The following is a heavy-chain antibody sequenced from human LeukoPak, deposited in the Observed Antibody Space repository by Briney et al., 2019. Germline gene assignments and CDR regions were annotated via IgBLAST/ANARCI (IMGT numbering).Heavy chain of an antibody. Sequence: GGSLRLSCEGSGYTFSSYAMHWVRQAPGKGLEYVAAISSDGRITYYANFVTGRLTISRDNSKNTLYLQMGSLRTEDMAVYYCARVSGWYWFDQWGQGTLVTVSS. D-gene: IGHD6-19*01. CDR3: ARVSGWYWFDQ. CDR2: ISSDGRIT. CDR1: GYTFSSYA. J-gene: IGHJ5*02. V-gene: IGHV3-64*01.